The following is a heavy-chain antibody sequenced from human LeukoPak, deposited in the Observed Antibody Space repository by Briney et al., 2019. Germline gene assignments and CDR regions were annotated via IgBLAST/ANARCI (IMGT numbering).Heavy chain of an antibody. J-gene: IGHJ4*02. CDR1: GGSISSYY. D-gene: IGHD2-21*01. CDR2: IYTSGST. V-gene: IGHV4-4*07. CDR3: ARYLHISAPFDV. Sequence: SETLSLTCTDSGGSISSYYWSWIRQPAGKGLEWIGRIYTSGSTNYNPSLKSRVNISVETSKNQFSLKLSSVTAADTAVYYCARYLHISAPFDVWGQGTLVTVSS.